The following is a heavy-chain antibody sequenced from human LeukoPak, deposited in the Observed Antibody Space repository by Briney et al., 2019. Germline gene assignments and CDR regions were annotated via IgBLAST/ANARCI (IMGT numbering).Heavy chain of an antibody. J-gene: IGHJ6*03. D-gene: IGHD6-13*01. CDR1: GYTFTSYA. Sequence: SVKVSCKASGYTFTSYAISWVRQAPGQGLEWMGGIIPIFGTANYAQKFQGRVTITADKSTSTAYMELSSLRSEDTAVYYCARDSYSSSWYGGYYYYYMDVWGKGTTVTVSS. V-gene: IGHV1-69*06. CDR2: IIPIFGTA. CDR3: ARDSYSSSWYGGYYYYYMDV.